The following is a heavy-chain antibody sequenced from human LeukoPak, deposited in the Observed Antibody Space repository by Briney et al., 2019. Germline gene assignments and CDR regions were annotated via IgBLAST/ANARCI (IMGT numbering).Heavy chain of an antibody. CDR2: IYYSGST. CDR3: ARGYVSSWGFLGSRDY. CDR1: GGSISSSSYY. J-gene: IGHJ4*02. D-gene: IGHD6-13*01. Sequence: SETLSLTCTVSGGSISSSSYYWGWIRQPPGKGLEWIGSIYYSGSTYYNPSLKSRVTISVDTSKNQFSLKLSSVTAADTAVYYCARGYVSSWGFLGSRDYWGQGTLVTVSS. V-gene: IGHV4-39*01.